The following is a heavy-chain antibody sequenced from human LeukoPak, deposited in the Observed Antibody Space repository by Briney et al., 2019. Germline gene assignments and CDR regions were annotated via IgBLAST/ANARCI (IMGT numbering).Heavy chain of an antibody. J-gene: IGHJ6*02. Sequence: GRSLRLSCAASGXTFSSYGMHWVRQAPGKGLEWVAVIWYDGSNKYYADSVKGRFTISRDNSKNTLYLQMNSLRAEDTAVYYCAREHLAPQVVVIGTYYYYYGMDVWGQGTTVTVSS. CDR1: GXTFSSYG. D-gene: IGHD3-22*01. CDR2: IWYDGSNK. CDR3: AREHLAPQVVVIGTYYYYYGMDV. V-gene: IGHV3-33*01.